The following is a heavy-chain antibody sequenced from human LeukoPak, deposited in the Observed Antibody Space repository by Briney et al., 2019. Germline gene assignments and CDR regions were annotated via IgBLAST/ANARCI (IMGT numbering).Heavy chain of an antibody. CDR2: ISDTGTS. D-gene: IGHD1-7*01. J-gene: IGHJ4*02. CDR1: GGSISGYY. CDR3: ARTRTYLDY. Sequence: SETLSLTRIVSGGSISGYYWSWIRQPPGRGLEWIGYISDTGTSIYNPSLKNRLSMLVDTSKNHFYLNLTSVTAADTAIYYCARTRTYLDYWGQGALVTVSS. V-gene: IGHV4-59*01.